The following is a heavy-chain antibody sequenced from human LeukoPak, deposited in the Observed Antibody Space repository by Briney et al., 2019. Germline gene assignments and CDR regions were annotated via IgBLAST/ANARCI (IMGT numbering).Heavy chain of an antibody. Sequence: ASVKVCCKASGYTFTGYYMHWVRQAPGQGLEWMGWINPNSGGTHFAQKFEGRVTMTSDTSISTAYMELSSLRSDDTAIYYCARGFSSWYLSPYYFEFWGQGTLVTVSS. CDR2: INPNSGGT. CDR1: GYTFTGYY. D-gene: IGHD6-13*01. J-gene: IGHJ4*02. V-gene: IGHV1-2*02. CDR3: ARGFSSWYLSPYYFEF.